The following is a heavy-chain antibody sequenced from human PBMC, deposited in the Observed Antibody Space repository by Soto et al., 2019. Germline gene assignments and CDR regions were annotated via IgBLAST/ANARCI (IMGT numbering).Heavy chain of an antibody. J-gene: IGHJ4*02. CDR2: MYPSDSDT. D-gene: IGHD3-3*01. CDR1: GYIFTSYW. Sequence: PGESLKSSGNGSGYIFTSYWIGWGRQMPGKGLEWMGIMYPSDSDTRYSPSFQGQVVMSADKSISTAYLQWSSLKASDTAMYYCARGNYDSWSGFYLKYFFDYWGQGTLVTVSS. CDR3: ARGNYDSWSGFYLKYFFDY. V-gene: IGHV5-51*01.